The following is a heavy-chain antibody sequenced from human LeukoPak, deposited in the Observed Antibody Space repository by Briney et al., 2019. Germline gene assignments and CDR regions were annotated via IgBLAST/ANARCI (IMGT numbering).Heavy chain of an antibody. CDR2: ISYDGSNK. D-gene: IGHD1-26*01. CDR1: GFTFSGYP. Sequence: PGGSLRLSCAASGFTFSGYPIHWVRQAPGKGLEWVAVISYDGSNKYYADSVKGRFTISRDNAKSSLHLQMNYLRAEDTAVYYCAREAGATNGWGQGTLVTVSS. CDR3: AREAGATNG. V-gene: IGHV3-30-3*01. J-gene: IGHJ4*02.